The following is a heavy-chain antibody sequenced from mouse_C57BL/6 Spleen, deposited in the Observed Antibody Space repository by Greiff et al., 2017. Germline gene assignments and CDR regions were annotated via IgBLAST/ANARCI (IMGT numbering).Heavy chain of an antibody. D-gene: IGHD4-1*01. CDR1: GFTFSDYG. CDR3: ARNWNYFDY. CDR2: ISSGSSTI. V-gene: IGHV5-17*01. J-gene: IGHJ2*01. Sequence: EVHLVESGGGLVKPGGSLKLSCAASGFTFSDYGMHWVRQAPEKGLEWVAYISSGSSTIYYADTVKGRFTISSDNAKNTLFLQMTSLRSDDTAMYYCARNWNYFDYWGQVTTLTVSS.